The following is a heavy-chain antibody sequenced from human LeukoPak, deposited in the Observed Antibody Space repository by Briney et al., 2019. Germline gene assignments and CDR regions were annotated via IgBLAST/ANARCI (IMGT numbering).Heavy chain of an antibody. D-gene: IGHD3-3*01. V-gene: IGHV3-23*01. CDR2: ISGSGGST. J-gene: IGHJ4*02. CDR1: GFTVSSNY. Sequence: PGGSLRLSCAASGFTVSSNYMSWVRQAPGKGLEWVSAISGSGGSTYYADSVKGRFTISRDNSKNTLYLQMNSLRAEDTAVYYCANLYVGIFDLSDYWGQGTLVTVSS. CDR3: ANLYVGIFDLSDY.